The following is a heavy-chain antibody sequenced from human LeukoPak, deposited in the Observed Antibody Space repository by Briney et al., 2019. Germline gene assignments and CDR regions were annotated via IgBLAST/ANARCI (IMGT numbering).Heavy chain of an antibody. V-gene: IGHV3-23*01. CDR3: AKDQRDWKSRDPYHFDY. J-gene: IGHJ4*02. Sequence: GGSLRLSCAASGFTFSSYAMSWVRQAPGKGLEWVSAISGSGGSTYYADSVKGRFTISRDNSKNTLYLQMNSLRAEDTAVYYCAKDQRDWKSRDPYHFDYWGQGTLVTVSS. CDR1: GFTFSSYA. CDR2: ISGSGGST. D-gene: IGHD1-1*01.